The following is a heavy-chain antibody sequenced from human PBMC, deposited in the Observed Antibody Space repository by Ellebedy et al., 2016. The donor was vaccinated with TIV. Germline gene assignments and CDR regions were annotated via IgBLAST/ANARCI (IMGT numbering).Heavy chain of an antibody. V-gene: IGHV3-15*01. CDR3: RWLRLVSGKYLNY. CDR2: IIGQIDGGTA. D-gene: IGHD5-12*01. CDR1: GFTFSNAR. Sequence: PGGSLRLSCAASGFTFSNARMSWVRHAPGKVLEWAGRIIGQIDGGTADYAAPVRARFTISRDDSKNTLYLQMNSLKTEDTAVYYCRWLRLVSGKYLNYWGQGTLVTVSS. J-gene: IGHJ4*02.